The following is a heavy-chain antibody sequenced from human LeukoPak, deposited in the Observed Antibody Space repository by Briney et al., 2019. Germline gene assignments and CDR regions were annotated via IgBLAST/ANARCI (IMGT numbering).Heavy chain of an antibody. CDR1: GFTFGSYN. J-gene: IGHJ4*02. CDR3: ARGSSGWSGFDY. CDR2: ISSSSSTM. Sequence: GGSLRLSCAASGFTFGSYNMNWVRQAPGKGLEWVSYISSSSSTMYYADSVKGRFTISRDNAKNSLYLQMNSLRDEDTAVYYCARGSSGWSGFDYWGQGTLVTVSS. D-gene: IGHD6-19*01. V-gene: IGHV3-48*02.